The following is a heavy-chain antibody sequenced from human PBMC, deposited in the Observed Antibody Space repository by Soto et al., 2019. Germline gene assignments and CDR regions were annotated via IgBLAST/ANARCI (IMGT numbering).Heavy chain of an antibody. Sequence: GGSLRLSCSASGFTFSDYSMHWVRQAPGKGLDYVSAISSSGDNTYYADSVKGRFTISRDNSKNSLYLQMSSLRAEDTAVYYCVKVGPKISVRSYYDYWGQGTRVIVSS. V-gene: IGHV3-64D*08. D-gene: IGHD2-15*01. CDR3: VKVGPKISVRSYYDY. J-gene: IGHJ4*02. CDR1: GFTFSDYS. CDR2: ISSSGDNT.